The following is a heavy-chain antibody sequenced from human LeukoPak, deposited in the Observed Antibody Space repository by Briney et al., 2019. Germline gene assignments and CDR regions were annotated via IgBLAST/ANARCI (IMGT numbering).Heavy chain of an antibody. V-gene: IGHV3-23*01. CDR3: AKWGDYDILTGYYDSDY. D-gene: IGHD3-9*01. J-gene: IGHJ4*01. CDR1: GFIFSNYA. Sequence: GASLRLSCAASGFIFSNYAMSCVRQAPGKWLEWVSAIGGRDGGTYYADSVKGRFTVSRDDPKNTLYLQMNTLRVEDTAVYYCAKWGDYDILTGYYDSDYWGHGTLVTVSS. CDR2: IGGRDGGT.